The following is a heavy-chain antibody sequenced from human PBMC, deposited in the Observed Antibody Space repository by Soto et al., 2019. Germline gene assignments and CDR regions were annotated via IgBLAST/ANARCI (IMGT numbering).Heavy chain of an antibody. D-gene: IGHD2-15*01. CDR1: GGSISSYY. J-gene: IGHJ4*02. CDR2: ISYSGST. V-gene: IGHV4-59*01. Sequence: QVQLQESGPGLVKPSETLSLTCTVSGGSISSYYWSWIRQPPGKGLEWIGYISYSGSTNYTPSLKSRVTISVDTSKNQFSLKLSSVTAADTAVYYCARVMGYCSGGSCYSFNYFDYWGQGTLVTVSS. CDR3: ARVMGYCSGGSCYSFNYFDY.